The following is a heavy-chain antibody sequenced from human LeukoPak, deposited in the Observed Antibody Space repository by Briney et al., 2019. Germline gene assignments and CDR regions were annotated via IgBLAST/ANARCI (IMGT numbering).Heavy chain of an antibody. CDR3: ARRKDYDILTGSSQYYFDY. Sequence: GESLKISCKGSGYSFTRHWSGWVRQIPGKGLEWMGIIYPGDSDTRYSPSFQGQVTISADKSISTAYLQWSSLKASDTAMYFCARRKDYDILTGSSQYYFDYWGQGTLVTVPS. V-gene: IGHV5-51*01. CDR2: IYPGDSDT. D-gene: IGHD3-9*01. CDR1: GYSFTRHW. J-gene: IGHJ4*02.